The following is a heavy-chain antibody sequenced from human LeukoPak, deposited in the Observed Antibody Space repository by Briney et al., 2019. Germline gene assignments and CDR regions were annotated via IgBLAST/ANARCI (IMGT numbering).Heavy chain of an antibody. D-gene: IGHD7-27*01. CDR2: VYCDGSN. CDR3: ATNTGTVFDY. Sequence: SETLSLTCTVSGGSISSYYWSWIRQPPGRGLEWIGYVYCDGSNDYNPSLRSRVTILLDMSKHQFSLKLTSVTAADTAAYYCATNTGTVFDYWGQGILVTVSS. CDR1: GGSISSYY. V-gene: IGHV4-59*01. J-gene: IGHJ4*02.